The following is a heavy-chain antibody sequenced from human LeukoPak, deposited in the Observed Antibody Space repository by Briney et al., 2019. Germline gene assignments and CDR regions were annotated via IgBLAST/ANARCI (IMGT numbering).Heavy chain of an antibody. Sequence: PGGSLRLSCAASGFTFDDYAMHWVRQAPGKGLEWVSGISWNSGSIGYADSVKGRFTISSDNAKNSLYLQMNSLRAEDTALYYCAKDASLDYYYYYGMDVWGQGTTVTVSS. CDR2: ISWNSGSI. CDR3: AKDASLDYYYYYGMDV. V-gene: IGHV3-9*01. J-gene: IGHJ6*02. CDR1: GFTFDDYA. D-gene: IGHD3-16*02.